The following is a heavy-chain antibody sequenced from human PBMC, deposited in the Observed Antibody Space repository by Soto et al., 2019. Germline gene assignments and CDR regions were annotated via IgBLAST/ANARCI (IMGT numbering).Heavy chain of an antibody. D-gene: IGHD4-17*01. CDR2: ISDDGSTK. CDR3: TRADLTVTLSVFDP. J-gene: IGHJ5*02. Sequence: SQRVSWAASGFIFRSYFMHWVRQAPGEGLEWVALISDDGSTKYYSDSVTGRFTISRDNSKNTLYLLMNSLSADDTALYYCTRADLTVTLSVFDPWGQGTLVTVSS. CDR1: GFIFRSYF. V-gene: IGHV3-30-3*01.